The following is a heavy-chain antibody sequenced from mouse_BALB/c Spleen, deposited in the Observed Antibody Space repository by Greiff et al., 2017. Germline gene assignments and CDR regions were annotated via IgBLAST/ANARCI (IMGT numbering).Heavy chain of an antibody. CDR2: INPYNGGT. CDR3: ARAYDGYFPMDY. Sequence: EVQGVESGPELVKPGASMKISCKASGYSFTGYTMNWVKQSHGKNLEWIGLINPYNGGTSYNQKFKGKATLTVDKSSSTAYMELLSLTSEDSAVYYCARAYDGYFPMDYWGQGTSVTVSS. CDR1: GYSFTGYT. V-gene: IGHV1-18*01. J-gene: IGHJ4*01. D-gene: IGHD2-3*01.